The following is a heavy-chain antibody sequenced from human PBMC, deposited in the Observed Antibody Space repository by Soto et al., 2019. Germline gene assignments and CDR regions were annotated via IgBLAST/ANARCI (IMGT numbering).Heavy chain of an antibody. V-gene: IGHV1-69*01. CDR3: AREFLISSSDPLAAAGPGGLDV. J-gene: IGHJ6*02. D-gene: IGHD6-13*01. CDR1: GGSFSSYA. Sequence: QVHLVQSGAEVKKPGSSVKVSCKASGGSFSSYAISWVRQAPVQGLEWMGGVIPVFVSANYAQKFQGRITLTTDEFTSTAYMALSSLRSEDTVVYFCAREFLISSSDPLAAAGPGGLDVWGQGTTVTVSS. CDR2: VIPVFVSA.